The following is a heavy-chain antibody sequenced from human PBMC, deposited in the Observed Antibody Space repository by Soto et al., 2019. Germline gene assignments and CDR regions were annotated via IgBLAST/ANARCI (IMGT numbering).Heavy chain of an antibody. CDR1: GYTFTSYG. CDR3: AAVLSSGYSYVGLDY. V-gene: IGHV1-18*01. D-gene: IGHD3-22*01. Sequence: QVQLVQSGAEVKKPGASVKVSCKASGYTFTSYGISWVRQAPGQGLEWMGWISAYNGNTNYAQKLQGRVTMTTDTSTSKAYMELRSLRSDDTAVYYCAAVLSSGYSYVGLDYWGQGTLVTVSS. CDR2: ISAYNGNT. J-gene: IGHJ4*02.